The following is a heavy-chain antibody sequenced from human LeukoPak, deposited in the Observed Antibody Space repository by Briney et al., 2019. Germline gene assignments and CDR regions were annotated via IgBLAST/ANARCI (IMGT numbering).Heavy chain of an antibody. CDR1: GFIFSSYN. J-gene: IGHJ4*02. V-gene: IGHV3-30*02. CDR3: AKDLAAAGSEGD. Sequence: GGSLRLSCVASGFIFSSYNINWVRQAPGKGLEWVSFIRYDGSNKYYADSVKGRFTISRDNSKNTLYLQMNSLRAEDTAVYYCAKDLAAAGSEGDWGQGTLVTVSS. D-gene: IGHD6-13*01. CDR2: IRYDGSNK.